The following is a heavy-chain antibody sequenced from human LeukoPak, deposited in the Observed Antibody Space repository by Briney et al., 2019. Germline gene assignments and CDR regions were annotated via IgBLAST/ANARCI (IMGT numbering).Heavy chain of an antibody. J-gene: IGHJ4*02. V-gene: IGHV4-61*02. CDR3: ARGYYYGSGSYFFDY. Sequence: PSQTLSLTCTVSGGSISSGSYYWSWIRQPAGKGLEWIGRIYTSGSTNYNPSLKSRVTISVDTSKNQFSLKLSSVTAADTAVYYCARGYYYGSGSYFFDYWGQGTLVTVSS. D-gene: IGHD3-10*01. CDR2: IYTSGST. CDR1: GGSISSGSYY.